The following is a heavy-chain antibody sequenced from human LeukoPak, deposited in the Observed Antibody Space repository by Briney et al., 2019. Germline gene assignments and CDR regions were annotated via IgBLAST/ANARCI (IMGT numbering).Heavy chain of an antibody. V-gene: IGHV4-39*07. CDR1: GGSISSSSYY. D-gene: IGHD3-10*01. CDR3: ARVGYYAPYYYYMDV. Sequence: SETLSLTCTVSGGSISSSSYYWGWIRQPPGKGLEWIGSIYHSGSTYYNPSLKSRVTISVDTSMSQFSLKLSSVTAADTAVYYCARVGYYAPYYYYMDVWGKGTTDTVSS. J-gene: IGHJ6*03. CDR2: IYHSGST.